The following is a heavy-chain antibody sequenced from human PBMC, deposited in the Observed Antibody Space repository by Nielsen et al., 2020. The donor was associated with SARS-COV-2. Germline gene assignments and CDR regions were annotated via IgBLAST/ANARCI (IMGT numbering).Heavy chain of an antibody. CDR3: ASTTYCGGDCYRDAFDI. V-gene: IGHV4-34*01. D-gene: IGHD2-21*01. CDR2: INHSGST. Sequence: SETLSLTCTVSGGSISSYYWSWICQPPGKGLEWIGEINHSGSTNYNPSLKSRVTISVDTSKNQFSLKLSSVTAADTAVYYCASTTYCGGDCYRDAFDIWGQGTMVTVSS. CDR1: GGSISSYY. J-gene: IGHJ3*02.